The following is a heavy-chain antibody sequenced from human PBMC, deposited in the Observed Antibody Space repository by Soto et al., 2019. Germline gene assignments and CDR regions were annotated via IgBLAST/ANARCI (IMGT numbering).Heavy chain of an antibody. V-gene: IGHV3-74*01. CDR3: ARETNWGPDY. J-gene: IGHJ4*02. Sequence: GESLKISCAASRFTFSSYWMHWVRQAPGKGLVWVSRINSDGSSTSYADSVKGRFTISRDNAKNTLYLQMNSLRAEDTAVYYCARETNWGPDYWGQGTLVTVSS. D-gene: IGHD7-27*01. CDR1: RFTFSSYW. CDR2: INSDGSST.